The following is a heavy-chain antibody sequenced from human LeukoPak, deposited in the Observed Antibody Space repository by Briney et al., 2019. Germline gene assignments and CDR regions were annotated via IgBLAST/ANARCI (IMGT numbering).Heavy chain of an antibody. V-gene: IGHV1-18*04. CDR3: ARQSMTGNERGDDAFDI. CDR1: GHTFTAYY. CDR2: ISAHNGNT. Sequence: ASVKVSCKASGHTFTAYYIHWVRQAPGQGLEWMGWISAHNGNTNYAQKFQGRVAMTTDTSTSTAYMELRSLRSDDTAVYYCARQSMTGNERGDDAFDIWGQGTMVTVSS. J-gene: IGHJ3*02. D-gene: IGHD3-9*01.